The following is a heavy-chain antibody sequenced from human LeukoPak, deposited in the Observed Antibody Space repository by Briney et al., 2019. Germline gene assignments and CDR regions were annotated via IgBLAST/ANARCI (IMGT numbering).Heavy chain of an antibody. V-gene: IGHV4-34*01. Sequence: KPSETLSLTCAVYGGSFSGYYWSWIRQPPGKGLEWIGEINHSGSTNYNPSLKSRVTISVDTSKNQFSLKLSSVTAADTAVYYCARGPSDYGDYLFDSWGQGNLVTVSS. CDR2: INHSGST. D-gene: IGHD4-17*01. CDR3: ARGPSDYGDYLFDS. CDR1: GGSFSGYY. J-gene: IGHJ4*02.